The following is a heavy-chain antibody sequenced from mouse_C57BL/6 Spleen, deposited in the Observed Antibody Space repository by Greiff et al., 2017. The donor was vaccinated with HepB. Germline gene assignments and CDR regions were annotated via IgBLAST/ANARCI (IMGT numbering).Heavy chain of an antibody. J-gene: IGHJ2*01. CDR1: GFTFSDYG. Sequence: EVKLVVSGGGLVKPGGSLKLSCAASGFTFSDYGMHWVRQAPEKGLEWVAYISSGSSTIYYADTVKGRFTISRDNAKNTLFLQMTSLRSEDTAMYYCARGYYGSNPFDYWGQGTTLTVSS. D-gene: IGHD1-1*01. V-gene: IGHV5-17*01. CDR3: ARGYYGSNPFDY. CDR2: ISSGSSTI.